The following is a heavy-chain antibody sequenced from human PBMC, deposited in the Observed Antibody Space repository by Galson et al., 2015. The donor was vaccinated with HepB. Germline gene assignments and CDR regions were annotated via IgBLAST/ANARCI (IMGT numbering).Heavy chain of an antibody. J-gene: IGHJ6*02. CDR3: ARDSTVVVPAARVGYYGMDV. D-gene: IGHD2-2*01. CDR2: ISSSSSYI. CDR1: GFTFSSYS. V-gene: IGHV3-21*01. Sequence: SLRLSCAASGFTFSSYSMNWVRQAPGKGLEWVSSISSSSSYIYYADSVKGRFTISRDNAKNSLYLQMNSLRAEDTAVYYCARDSTVVVPAARVGYYGMDVWGQGTTVTVSS.